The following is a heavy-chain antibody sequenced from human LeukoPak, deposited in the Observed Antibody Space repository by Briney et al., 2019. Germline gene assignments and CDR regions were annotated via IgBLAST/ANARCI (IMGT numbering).Heavy chain of an antibody. V-gene: IGHV3-30*04. CDR1: GFTFSSYA. CDR2: ISYDGSNK. CDR3: ARDRELRYFDWSNGDHYYYYYMDV. Sequence: PGGSLRLSCAASGFTFSSYAMHWVRQAPGKGLEWVAVISYDGSNKYYADSVKGRFTISRDNSKNTLYLQMNSLRAEDTAVYYCARDRELRYFDWSNGDHYYYYYMDVWGKGTTVTVSS. J-gene: IGHJ6*03. D-gene: IGHD3-9*01.